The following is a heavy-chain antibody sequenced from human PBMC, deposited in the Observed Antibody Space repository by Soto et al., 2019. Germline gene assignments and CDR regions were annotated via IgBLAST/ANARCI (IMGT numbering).Heavy chain of an antibody. Sequence: QVQLVQSGAEVKKPGSSVKVSCKASGGTFNNYGVTWVRQAPGQGLEWIGGIIPIFGSAKNTGILRGRITLTADQSTSTAYMELSSLHSDDAAVYYCAKEVVTGATGHGMDVWGQGTTVTGSS. D-gene: IGHD4-4*01. CDR1: GGTFNNYG. CDR2: IIPIFGSA. CDR3: AKEVVTGATGHGMDV. J-gene: IGHJ6*02. V-gene: IGHV1-69*01.